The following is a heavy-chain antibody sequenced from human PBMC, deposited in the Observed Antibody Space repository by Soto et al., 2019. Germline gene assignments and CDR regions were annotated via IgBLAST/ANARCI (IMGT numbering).Heavy chain of an antibody. J-gene: IGHJ3*02. CDR3: AKATATGGGAFEI. CDR1: Y. D-gene: IGHD2-8*02. V-gene: IGHV3-53*01. CDR2: ILVGGST. Sequence: YWSWVRQAPGKGLEWVSTILVGGSTHYEDSVKGRFTISRDTSKNTVSLQMNSLTAGDTAVYYCAKATATGGGAFEIYGQGTMVTVSS.